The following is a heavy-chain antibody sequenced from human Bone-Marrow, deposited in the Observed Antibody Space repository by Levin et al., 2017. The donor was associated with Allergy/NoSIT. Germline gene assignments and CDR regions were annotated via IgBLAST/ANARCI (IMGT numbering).Heavy chain of an antibody. V-gene: IGHV3-30*18. D-gene: IGHD4/OR15-4a*01. Sequence: PGGSLRLSCAASGFTFSSYGMHWVRQAPGKGLDWVAVISRDERTEYYAESVKGRFTISRDNSKNRLYLQMNSLRPEDTAVYYCTKEGGTANYLYAFDIWGQGTMVTVSS. CDR2: ISRDERTE. CDR3: TKEGGTANYLYAFDI. CDR1: GFTFSSYG. J-gene: IGHJ3*02.